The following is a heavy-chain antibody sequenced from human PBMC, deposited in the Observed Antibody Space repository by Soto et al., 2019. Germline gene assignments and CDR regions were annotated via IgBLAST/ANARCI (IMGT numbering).Heavy chain of an antibody. CDR1: GYTFTSYY. J-gene: IGHJ4*02. Sequence: ASVKVSCKASGYTFTSYYMHWVRQAPGQGLEWMGIINPSGGSTSYAQKCQGRVTMTRDTSTSTVYMELSSLRSQDTAVYYCARSPSTNSALWTGPVDYWGQGTQVTVSS. CDR3: ARSPSTNSALWTGPVDY. CDR2: INPSGGST. D-gene: IGHD3-3*01. V-gene: IGHV1-46*01.